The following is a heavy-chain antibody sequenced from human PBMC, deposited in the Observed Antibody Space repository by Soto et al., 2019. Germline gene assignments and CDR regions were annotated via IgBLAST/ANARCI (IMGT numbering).Heavy chain of an antibody. CDR2: IYYSGST. CDR3: ARLGSGFDWLLFPLYYFDY. Sequence: SETLSLTCTVSGGSISSYYWSWIRQPPGKGLEWIGYIYYSGSTNYNPSLKSRVTISVDTSKNQFSLKLSSVTAADTAVYYCARLGSGFDWLLFPLYYFDYWGQGTLVTVSS. V-gene: IGHV4-59*08. D-gene: IGHD3-9*01. J-gene: IGHJ4*02. CDR1: GGSISSYY.